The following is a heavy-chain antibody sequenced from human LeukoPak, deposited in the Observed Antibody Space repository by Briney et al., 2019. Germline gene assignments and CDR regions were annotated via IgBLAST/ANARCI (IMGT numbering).Heavy chain of an antibody. V-gene: IGHV3-48*04. CDR3: ARDVATVDYFDY. D-gene: IGHD4-23*01. CDR1: RFTFSSYT. CDR2: ISTSSSSI. Sequence: GGSLRLSCAASRFTFSSYTMNWVRQAPGKGLEWVSYISTSSSSIYYADSVKGRFTISRDNAKNSLYLQMNSLRAEDTAVYYCARDVATVDYFDYWGQGTLVTVSS. J-gene: IGHJ4*02.